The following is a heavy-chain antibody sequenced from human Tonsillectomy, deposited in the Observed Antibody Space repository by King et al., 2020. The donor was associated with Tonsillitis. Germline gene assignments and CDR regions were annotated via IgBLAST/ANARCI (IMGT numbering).Heavy chain of an antibody. CDR2: IYHSGST. J-gene: IGHJ3*02. D-gene: IGHD3-22*01. CDR1: GYSISSGYY. Sequence: VQLQESGPGLVKPSETLSLTCAVSGYSISSGYYWGWIRQPPGKGLEWIGSIYHSGSTYYNPSLKSRVTISVDTSKNQFSLKLSSVTAADTAVYYCARDLWGGAYYYDSSDYGDIWGQGTMVTVSS. V-gene: IGHV4-38-2*02. CDR3: ARDLWGGAYYYDSSDYGDI.